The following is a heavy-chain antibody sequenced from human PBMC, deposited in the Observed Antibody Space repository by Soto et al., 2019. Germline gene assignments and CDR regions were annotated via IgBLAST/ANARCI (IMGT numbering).Heavy chain of an antibody. CDR3: ARDRDSSYYYDSSGYYYGGYFDY. Sequence: SETLSLTCTVSGGSISSYYWSWIRQPPGKGLEWIGYIYYSGSTNYNPSLKSRVTISVDTSKNQFSLKLSSVTAADTAVYYCARDRDSSYYYDSSGYYYGGYFDYWGQGTLVTVSS. V-gene: IGHV4-59*01. CDR1: GGSISSYY. D-gene: IGHD3-22*01. J-gene: IGHJ4*02. CDR2: IYYSGST.